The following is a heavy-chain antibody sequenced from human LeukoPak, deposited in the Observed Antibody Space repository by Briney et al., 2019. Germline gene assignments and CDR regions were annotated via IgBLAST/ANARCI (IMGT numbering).Heavy chain of an antibody. CDR3: ARDLGYCSSTSCLSYFDY. Sequence: ASVKVSCKASGYTFTSYGISWVRQAPGQGREWMGWISAYNGNTNYAQKLQGRVTMTTDTSTSTAYMELRSLRSDDTAVYYCARDLGYCSSTSCLSYFDYWGQGTLVTVSS. D-gene: IGHD2-2*01. CDR1: GYTFTSYG. J-gene: IGHJ4*02. CDR2: ISAYNGNT. V-gene: IGHV1-18*01.